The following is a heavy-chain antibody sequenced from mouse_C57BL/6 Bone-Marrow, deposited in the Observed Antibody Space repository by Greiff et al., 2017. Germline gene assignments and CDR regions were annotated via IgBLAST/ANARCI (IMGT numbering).Heavy chain of an antibody. Sequence: VKLQQSGAELVKPGASVKMSCKASGYTFTTYPIEWMKQNHGKSLEWIGNFHPYNDDTKYNEKFKGKATLTVEKSSSTVYLELSRLTSDDSAVYYCARGSYYYGPYWYFDVWGTGTTVTVSS. V-gene: IGHV1-47*01. D-gene: IGHD1-1*01. CDR1: GYTFTTYP. J-gene: IGHJ1*03. CDR2: FHPYNDDT. CDR3: ARGSYYYGPYWYFDV.